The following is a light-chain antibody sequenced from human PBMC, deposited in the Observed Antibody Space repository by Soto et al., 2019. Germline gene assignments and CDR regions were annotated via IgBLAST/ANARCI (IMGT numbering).Light chain of an antibody. J-gene: IGKJ4*01. V-gene: IGKV3-15*01. CDR1: LFIANH. Sequence: VLAQDRAALCVSPGERGAFSWKASLFIANHLAWYQHKPGQSPRLLIHAASTGAPGVPARFSGSWSGAEFTLTLDSLQSDDSAIYYCQQYYRWPVTFGGGTKVDIK. CDR2: AAS. CDR3: QQYYRWPVT.